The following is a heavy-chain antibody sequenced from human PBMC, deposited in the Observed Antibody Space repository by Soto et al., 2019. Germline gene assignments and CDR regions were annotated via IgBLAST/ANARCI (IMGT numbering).Heavy chain of an antibody. CDR2: IIPILGIA. D-gene: IGHD2-15*01. V-gene: IGHV1-69*04. J-gene: IGHJ3*02. CDR1: GYTFTSYD. CDR3: ARESVVVVAPTKDAFDI. Sequence: SVKVSFNASGYTFTSYDINLVRHSTGQGLEWMGRIIPILGIANYAQKFQGRVTITADKSTSTAYMELSSLRSEDTAVYYCARESVVVVAPTKDAFDIWGQGTMVTVSS.